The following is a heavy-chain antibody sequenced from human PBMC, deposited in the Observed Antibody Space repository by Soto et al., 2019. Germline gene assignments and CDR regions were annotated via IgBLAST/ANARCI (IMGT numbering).Heavy chain of an antibody. CDR3: AKSRAGYNWKTLPQYYFDY. Sequence: EVQLLESGGGLVQPGGSLRLSCAASGFTFSSYAMSWVRQAPGKGLEWVSAISGSGGSTYYADSVKGRFTISRDNSKNTLYLQMNSLRAEDTAVYYCAKSRAGYNWKTLPQYYFDYWGQGTLVTVSS. CDR2: ISGSGGST. CDR1: GFTFSSYA. V-gene: IGHV3-23*01. J-gene: IGHJ4*02. D-gene: IGHD1-1*01.